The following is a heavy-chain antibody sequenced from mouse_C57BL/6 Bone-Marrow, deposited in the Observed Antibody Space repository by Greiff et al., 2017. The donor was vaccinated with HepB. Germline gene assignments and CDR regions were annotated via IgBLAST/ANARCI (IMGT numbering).Heavy chain of an antibody. V-gene: IGHV1-52*01. D-gene: IGHD2-4*01. Sequence: QVQLQQSGAELVRPGSSVKLSCKDSGYTFTSYWMHWVKQRPIQGLEWIGNIDPSDSETHYNQKFKDKATLTVDKSSSTAYMQLSSLTSEDSAVYYCARATMITRGYFDYWGQGTTLTVSS. CDR3: ARATMITRGYFDY. CDR1: GYTFTSYW. J-gene: IGHJ2*01. CDR2: IDPSDSET.